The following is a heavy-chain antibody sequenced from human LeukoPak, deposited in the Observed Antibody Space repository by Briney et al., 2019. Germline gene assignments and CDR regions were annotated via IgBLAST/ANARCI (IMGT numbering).Heavy chain of an antibody. CDR3: ATGFSIYYYYYYMDV. CDR2: LYYRGTT. V-gene: IGHV4-39*01. Sequence: SETLSLTCSVSGGSISSGSYYWGWIRQPPGKGLEWIGSLYYRGTTYYSPSLESRVTISVDTSKNQLSLKLSSVTAADTAVYYCATGFSIYYYYYYMDVWGKGTTVTVSS. CDR1: GGSISSGSYY. J-gene: IGHJ6*03. D-gene: IGHD2/OR15-2a*01.